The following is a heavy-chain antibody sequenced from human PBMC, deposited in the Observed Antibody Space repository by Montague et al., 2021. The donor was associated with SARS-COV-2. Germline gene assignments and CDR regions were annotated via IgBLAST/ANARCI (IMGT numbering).Heavy chain of an antibody. CDR3: ARVHFVRSGRYPDAFHF. J-gene: IGHJ3*01. CDR1: GGSISSGGYS. D-gene: IGHD6-19*01. CDR2: IYYSGST. Sequence: TLSLTCTVSGGSISSGGYSWSWIRQHPGKGLEWIGYIYYSGSTYYNPSLKSRVTISIDTSKNQFSLKLSSVSAADSAVYYCARVHFVRSGRYPDAFHFWGQGTMVAVSS. V-gene: IGHV4-31*03.